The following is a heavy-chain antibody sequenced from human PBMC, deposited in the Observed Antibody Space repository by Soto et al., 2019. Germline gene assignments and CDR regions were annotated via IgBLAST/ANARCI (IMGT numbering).Heavy chain of an antibody. V-gene: IGHV3-23*01. J-gene: IGHJ4*02. Sequence: GGSLRLSCAASGFTFSSYAMSWVRQAPGKGLEWVSGISGSGSSASYTDSVKGRFTISRDNSKNTLYLQMNSLRAKDTAKYYCAKGITGTAGYFFDYWGQGTLVTVSS. CDR1: GFTFSSYA. D-gene: IGHD1-7*01. CDR2: ISGSGSSA. CDR3: AKGITGTAGYFFDY.